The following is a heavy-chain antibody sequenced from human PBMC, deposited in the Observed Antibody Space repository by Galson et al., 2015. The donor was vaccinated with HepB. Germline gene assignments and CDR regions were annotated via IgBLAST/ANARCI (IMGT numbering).Heavy chain of an antibody. CDR3: ARHRVGYCSGGSCHDFDY. CDR2: IYPGDSET. D-gene: IGHD2-15*01. CDR1: GYSFTNYW. V-gene: IGHV5-51*01. J-gene: IGHJ4*02. Sequence: QSGAEVKKPGESLKISCKGSGYSFTNYWIGWVRQMLGKGLEWMGIIYPGDSETRYSPSFQGQVTISADKSISNVYLQWSRLKASDTAMYYCARHRVGYCSGGSCHDFDYWGQGTLVTVSS.